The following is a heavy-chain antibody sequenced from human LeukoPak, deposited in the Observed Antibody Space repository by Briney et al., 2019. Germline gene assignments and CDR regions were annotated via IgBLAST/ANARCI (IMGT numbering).Heavy chain of an antibody. V-gene: IGHV3-23*01. D-gene: IGHD6-19*01. CDR2: ISSSGSAS. J-gene: IGHJ4*02. CDR1: GFTFSSYA. CDR3: TKARYSNAWDYSDY. Sequence: GGSLRLSYVASGFTFSSYAMNWVRQAPGKGLEWVSGISSSGSASYYADSVKGRFTISRDNSRNTLYLQMNNLSADDTAVYYCTKARYSNAWDYSDYWGQGTLVTVSS.